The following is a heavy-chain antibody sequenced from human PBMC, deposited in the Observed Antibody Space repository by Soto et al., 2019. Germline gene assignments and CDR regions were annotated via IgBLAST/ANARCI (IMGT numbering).Heavy chain of an antibody. Sequence: GGSLRLSCAASGFTFTSYSMNWVRQAPGQGLEWVSYITSKSTTIKCADSVKGRFTVSRDNAKNSLYLQLNSLRDEDTAVYYCAREMGACSDGSCYPGPYASWGQGTLVTVSS. V-gene: IGHV3-48*02. CDR1: GFTFTSYS. CDR2: ITSKSTTI. CDR3: AREMGACSDGSCYPGPYAS. J-gene: IGHJ5*02. D-gene: IGHD2-15*01.